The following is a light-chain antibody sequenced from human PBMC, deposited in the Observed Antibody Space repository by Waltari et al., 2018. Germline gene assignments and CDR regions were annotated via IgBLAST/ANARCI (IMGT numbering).Light chain of an antibody. CDR1: SSDVGVYNY. J-gene: IGLJ3*02. CDR2: DVT. CDR3: CSYTTSSAWV. Sequence: QSALTQPASVSGSPGQSITISCPGTSSDVGVYNYVSWYQQNPGKAPKLMIYDVTKRPSGVSDRFSGSKSGNTASLTISGLQAEDEADYYCCSYTTSSAWVFGGGTKLTVL. V-gene: IGLV2-14*01.